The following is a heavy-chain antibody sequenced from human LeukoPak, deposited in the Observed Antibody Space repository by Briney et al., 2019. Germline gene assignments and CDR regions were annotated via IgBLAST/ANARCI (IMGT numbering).Heavy chain of an antibody. V-gene: IGHV3-53*01. J-gene: IGHJ4*02. D-gene: IGHD3-22*01. CDR3: ARGRYYDNSVYYYFDY. CDR1: GFAFSNDY. CDR2: IHTDGAT. Sequence: GGSLRLSCAASGFAFSNDYMSWVRQAPGKGLEWVSVIHTDGATYYADSVKGRFTISRDTSKNTLYLQMNSLRAEDTAVYYCARGRYYDNSVYYYFDYWGQGTLVTVSS.